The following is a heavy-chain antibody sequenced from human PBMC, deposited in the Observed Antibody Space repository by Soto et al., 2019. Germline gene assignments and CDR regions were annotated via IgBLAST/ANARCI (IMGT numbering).Heavy chain of an antibody. CDR2: INSDGSSI. CDR3: ATSRSGGGGG. Sequence: EVHLVESGGGLVQPGGSLRLSCAASGFTFSSYWMHWVRQAPGKGLVWVSRINSDGSSIRYADSVKGRFTISRDNAKNTLDLQMNNLRADDTAVDYCATSRSGGGGGWGQGTLVTVSS. D-gene: IGHD3-16*01. CDR1: GFTFSSYW. V-gene: IGHV3-74*01. J-gene: IGHJ4*02.